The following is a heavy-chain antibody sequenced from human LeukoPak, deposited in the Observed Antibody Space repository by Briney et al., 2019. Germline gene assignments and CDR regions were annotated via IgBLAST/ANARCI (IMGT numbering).Heavy chain of an antibody. J-gene: IGHJ4*02. CDR3: ARGFGVVITTVPLDY. CDR1: IFTFSICD. Sequence: EVPLRLLCAASIFTFSICDVHWPGHSRGKPLEGVTDIWYDGSNKYYADSVKGRFTISRDNSKNTLYLQMNSLRAEDTAVYYCARGFGVVITTVPLDYWGQGTLVTVSS. CDR2: IWYDGSNK. V-gene: IGHV3-33*08. D-gene: IGHD3-22*01.